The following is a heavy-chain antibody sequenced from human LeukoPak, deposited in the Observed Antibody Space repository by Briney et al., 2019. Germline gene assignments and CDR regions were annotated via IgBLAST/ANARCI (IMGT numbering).Heavy chain of an antibody. D-gene: IGHD1-26*01. J-gene: IGHJ4*02. CDR2: ISGSGDNT. CDR3: ARDSPIIVGATGVDY. Sequence: GGSLRLSCAASGFTFSSYAMSWVRQAPGKGLEWVSGISGSGDNTYYADSVKGRFTISRDNAKNSLYLQMNSLRAEDTAVYYCARDSPIIVGATGVDYWGQGTLVTVSS. CDR1: GFTFSSYA. V-gene: IGHV3-23*01.